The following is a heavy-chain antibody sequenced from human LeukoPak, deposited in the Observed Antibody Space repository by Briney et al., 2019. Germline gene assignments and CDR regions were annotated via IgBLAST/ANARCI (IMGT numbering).Heavy chain of an antibody. V-gene: IGHV1-8*03. CDR1: GYTFTSYD. CDR2: MNPNSGNT. Sequence: ASVKVSCKASGYTFTSYDINWVRQATGQGLEWMGWMNPNSGNTGYAQKFQGRVTITRNTSISTAYMELSSLRSEDTAVYYCARDYDSSGFCAFDIWGQGTMVTVSS. J-gene: IGHJ3*02. D-gene: IGHD3-22*01. CDR3: ARDYDSSGFCAFDI.